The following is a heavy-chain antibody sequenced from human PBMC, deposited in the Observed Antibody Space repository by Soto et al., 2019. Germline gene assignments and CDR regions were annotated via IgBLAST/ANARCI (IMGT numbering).Heavy chain of an antibody. J-gene: IGHJ6*02. CDR1: GFTFSSYG. V-gene: IGHV3-30*18. CDR3: AKVVLAVTFGGVIGSSYYYYGMDV. D-gene: IGHD3-16*01. CDR2: ISYDGSNK. Sequence: GGSLRLSCAASGFTFSSYGMHWVRQAPGKGLEWVAVISYDGSNKYYADSVKGRFTISRDNSKNTLYLQMNSLRAEDTAVYYCAKVVLAVTFGGVIGSSYYYYGMDVWGQGTTVTVSS.